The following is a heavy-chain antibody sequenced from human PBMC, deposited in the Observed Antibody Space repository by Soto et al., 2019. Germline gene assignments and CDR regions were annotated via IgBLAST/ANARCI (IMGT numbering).Heavy chain of an antibody. Sequence: ASVKVSCKASGYTFTDYYMQWVRQAPGQGLEWMGWINPNSGGTNYAQKCQGWVTMTRDTSISTAYMELSRLRSDDTAVYYCATSSAPYYYYSMDVWGKGTTVTVSS. CDR1: GYTFTDYY. CDR2: INPNSGGT. V-gene: IGHV1-2*04. J-gene: IGHJ6*03. CDR3: ATSSAPYYYYSMDV. D-gene: IGHD3-10*01.